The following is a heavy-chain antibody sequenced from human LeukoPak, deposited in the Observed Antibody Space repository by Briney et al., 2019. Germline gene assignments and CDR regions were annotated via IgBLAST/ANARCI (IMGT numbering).Heavy chain of an antibody. CDR3: AKDTYTSGYYYFDY. J-gene: IGHJ4*02. Sequence: PGGSLRLSCAASGFTFSSYAMSWVRQAPGKGLEWVSGITGSGGNTYYADSVKGRFTISRDHSKSTLYLQMTSLRAEDTAVYYCAKDTYTSGYYYFDYWGQGTLVTVSS. V-gene: IGHV3-23*01. D-gene: IGHD6-19*01. CDR1: GFTFSSYA. CDR2: ITGSGGNT.